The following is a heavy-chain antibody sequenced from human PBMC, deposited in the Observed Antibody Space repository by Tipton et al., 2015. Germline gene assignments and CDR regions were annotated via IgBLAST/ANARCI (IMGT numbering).Heavy chain of an antibody. V-gene: IGHV4-31*03. CDR1: GGSITSVGNY. D-gene: IGHD3/OR15-3a*01. Sequence: TLSLTCTVSGGSITSVGNYWTWIRHYPGKALEWIGYIHNSGSTYNSPSLNSRLTMSVDTSNNQFFLNLTSVTAADTAVYYCARRTGARTGGFDPWGQGILVTVSS. CDR3: ARRTGARTGGFDP. CDR2: IHNSGST. J-gene: IGHJ5*02.